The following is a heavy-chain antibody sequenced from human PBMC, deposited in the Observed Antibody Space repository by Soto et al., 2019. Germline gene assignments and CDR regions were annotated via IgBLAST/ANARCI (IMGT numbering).Heavy chain of an antibody. V-gene: IGHV1-2*04. D-gene: IGHD1-26*01. CDR2: INPNSGGT. J-gene: IGHJ6*04. Sequence: GGSLRLSCAASGFTFSSYGMHWVRQAPGQGLEWMGWINPNSGGTNYAQKFQGWVTMTRDTSISTAYMELSRLRSDDTAVYYCAVARELPYYGMDVWGKGTTVTVSS. CDR3: AVARELPYYGMDV. CDR1: GFTFSSYG.